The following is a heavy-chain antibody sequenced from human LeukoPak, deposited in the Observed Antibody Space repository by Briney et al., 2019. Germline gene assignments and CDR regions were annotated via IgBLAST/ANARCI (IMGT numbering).Heavy chain of an antibody. CDR3: ARGASSSWYDGAFDI. D-gene: IGHD6-13*01. V-gene: IGHV1-69*01. Sequence: GSSVKVSFKASGGTFSSYAISWVRQAPGQGLEWMGGIIPIFGTANYAQKFQGRVTITADESTSTAYMELSSLRSEDTAVYYCARGASSSWYDGAFDIWGQGTMVTVSS. CDR1: GGTFSSYA. CDR2: IIPIFGTA. J-gene: IGHJ3*02.